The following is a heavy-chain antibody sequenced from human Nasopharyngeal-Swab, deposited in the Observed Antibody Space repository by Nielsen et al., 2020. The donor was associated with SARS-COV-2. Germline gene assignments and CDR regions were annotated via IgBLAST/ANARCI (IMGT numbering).Heavy chain of an antibody. D-gene: IGHD5-18*01. J-gene: IGHJ6*02. CDR1: GFTFRSYS. V-gene: IGHV3-21*01. CDR2: ISSNSRYI. Sequence: GESLKISCAASGFTFRSYSMNWVRQAPGKGRERVSSISSNSRYIYYADSVKGRFTISRDNAKNSLYLQMNSLRAEDTAVYYCARDGPELWSYYYYYGMDVWGQGTTVTVSS. CDR3: ARDGPELWSYYYYYGMDV.